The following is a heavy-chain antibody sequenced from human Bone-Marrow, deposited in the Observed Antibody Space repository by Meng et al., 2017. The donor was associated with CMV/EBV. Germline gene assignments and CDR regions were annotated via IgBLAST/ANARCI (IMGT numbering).Heavy chain of an antibody. CDR1: GFTFSSYD. CDR2: IGTAGDT. J-gene: IGHJ6*02. V-gene: IGHV3-13*01. CDR3: AKDGPEGGGPGYYYYGMDV. D-gene: IGHD6-25*01. Sequence: GESLKISCAASGFTFSSYDMHWVRQATGKGLEWVSAIGTAGDTYYPGSVKGRFTISRDNSKNTLYLQMNSLRAEDTAVYYCAKDGPEGGGPGYYYYGMDVWGQGTTVTVSS.